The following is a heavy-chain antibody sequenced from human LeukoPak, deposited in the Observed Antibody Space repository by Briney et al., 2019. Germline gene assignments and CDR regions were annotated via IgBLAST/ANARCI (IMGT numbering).Heavy chain of an antibody. CDR1: GFTFSSYW. D-gene: IGHD6-19*01. V-gene: IGHV3-74*01. CDR3: ARFSMAGKWAFDI. Sequence: GGSLRLSCAASGFTFSSYWMHWVRQAPGKGLVWVSRINSDGSYTNYADSVKGRFTISRDNAKNTLYLQMNSLRAEDTAVYYCARFSMAGKWAFDIWGQGTMVTVSS. CDR2: INSDGSYT. J-gene: IGHJ3*02.